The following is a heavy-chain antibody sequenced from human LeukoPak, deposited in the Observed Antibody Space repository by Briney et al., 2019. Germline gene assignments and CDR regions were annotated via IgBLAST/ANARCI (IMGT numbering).Heavy chain of an antibody. D-gene: IGHD3-3*01. J-gene: IGHJ4*02. CDR3: AREGDDFWSGYNDY. V-gene: IGHV4-4*07. CDR2: IYTSGST. Sequence: SETLSLTCTVSGGSISSYYWSWIRQPAGKGLEWIGRIYTSGSTNYNPSLKSRVTISVDTSKNQFSLKLSSVTAADTAVYYCAREGDDFWSGYNDYWGQGTLVTVSS. CDR1: GGSISSYY.